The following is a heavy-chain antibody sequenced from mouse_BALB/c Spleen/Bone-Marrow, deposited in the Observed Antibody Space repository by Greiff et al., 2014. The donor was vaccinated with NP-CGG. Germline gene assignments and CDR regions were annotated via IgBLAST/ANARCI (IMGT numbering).Heavy chain of an antibody. J-gene: IGHJ2*01. CDR2: IDPANGNT. CDR1: DFNIKDTY. CDR3: ASPRYYRYDWLYFDY. V-gene: IGHV14-3*02. D-gene: IGHD2-14*01. Sequence: EVMLVESGAELVKPGASVKLSCTASDFNIKDTYMHWVKQRPEQGLEWIGRIDPANGNTKYDPKFQGKATIKADTSSNTAYLQLSSLTSEDTAVYYCASPRYYRYDWLYFDYWGQGTTLTVSS.